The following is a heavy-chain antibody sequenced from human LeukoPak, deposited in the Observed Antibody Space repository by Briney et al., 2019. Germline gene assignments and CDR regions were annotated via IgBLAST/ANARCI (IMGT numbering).Heavy chain of an antibody. Sequence: GGSLRLSCAASGFTFSSYLMHWVRQAPGKGLEWVSAISGSGGSTYYADSVKGRFTISRDNSKNTLYLQMNSLRAEDTAAYYCAKDSDYDFWSGYYAVFDYWGQGTLVTVSS. J-gene: IGHJ4*02. D-gene: IGHD3-3*01. V-gene: IGHV3-23*01. CDR3: AKDSDYDFWSGYYAVFDY. CDR2: ISGSGGST. CDR1: GFTFSSYL.